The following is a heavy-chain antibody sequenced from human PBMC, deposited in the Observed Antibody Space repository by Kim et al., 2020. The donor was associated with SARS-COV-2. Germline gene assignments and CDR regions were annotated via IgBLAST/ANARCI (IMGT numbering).Heavy chain of an antibody. CDR3: ARWAAKDSSGSNPPTSYYYYYMDV. V-gene: IGHV1-46*01. CDR1: GYTFTSYY. D-gene: IGHD1-26*01. J-gene: IGHJ6*03. Sequence: ASVKVSCKASGYTFTSYYMHWVRQAPGQGLEWMGIINPSGGSTSYAQKFQGRVTMTRDTSTSTVYMELSSLRSEDTAVYYCARWAAKDSSGSNPPTSYYYYYMDVWGKGTTVTVSS. CDR2: INPSGGST.